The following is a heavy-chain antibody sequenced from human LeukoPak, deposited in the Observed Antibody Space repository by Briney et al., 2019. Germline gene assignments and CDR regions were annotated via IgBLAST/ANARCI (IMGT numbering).Heavy chain of an antibody. CDR1: GFTLTTYW. CDR2: INSDGKIR. Sequence: GGSLRLSCAASGFTLTTYWMHWVRQAPGKGLVWVSGINSDGKIRTYADSVKGRLTISGDYAKNTLYLQMNSLRAEDTAVYYCVRDAGHDAFDIWGQGTTVTVSS. J-gene: IGHJ3*02. V-gene: IGHV3-74*01. CDR3: VRDAGHDAFDI.